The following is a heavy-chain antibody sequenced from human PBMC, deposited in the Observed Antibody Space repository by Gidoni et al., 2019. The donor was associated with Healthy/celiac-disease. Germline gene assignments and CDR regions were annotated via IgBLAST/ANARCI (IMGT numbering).Heavy chain of an antibody. CDR3: ARGQGYYDFWSGYYTAPSYFGY. CDR1: GGSFSGYY. CDR2: INHSGST. V-gene: IGHV4-34*01. J-gene: IGHJ4*02. Sequence: QVQLQQWGAGLLKPSETLSLTCAVYGGSFSGYYWSWIRQPPGKGLEWIGEINHSGSTNYNPSLKSRVTISVDTSKNQFSLKLSSVTAADTAVYYCARGQGYYDFWSGYYTAPSYFGYWGQGTLVTVSS. D-gene: IGHD3-3*01.